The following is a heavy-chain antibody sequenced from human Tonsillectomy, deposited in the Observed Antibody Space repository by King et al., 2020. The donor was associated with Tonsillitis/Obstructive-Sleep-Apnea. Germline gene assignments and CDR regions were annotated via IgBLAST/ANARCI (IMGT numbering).Heavy chain of an antibody. Sequence: VQLQQWGAGLLKPSETLSLTCAVYGGSFSGYYWSWIRQPPGKGLEWIGEITHSGSTNYNPSLKGRVTISVDTSKNQFSLKLSSVTAADTAVYYCARARRDDFWSGYYSPSIDYWGQGTLVTVSS. CDR3: ARARRDDFWSGYYSPSIDY. V-gene: IGHV4-34*01. CDR1: GGSFSGYY. D-gene: IGHD3-3*01. CDR2: ITHSGST. J-gene: IGHJ4*02.